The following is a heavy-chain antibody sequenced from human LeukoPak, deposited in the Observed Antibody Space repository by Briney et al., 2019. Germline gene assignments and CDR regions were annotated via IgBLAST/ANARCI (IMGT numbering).Heavy chain of an antibody. Sequence: SGGSLRLSCAASGFTFSSYSMNWVRQAPGKGLEWVSYISSSSSTICYADSVKGRFTISRDNAKNSLYLQMNSLRAEDTAVYYCARDKDYYDSSGLGDYWGQGTLVTVSS. V-gene: IGHV3-48*01. CDR2: ISSSSSTI. D-gene: IGHD3-22*01. CDR1: GFTFSSYS. CDR3: ARDKDYYDSSGLGDY. J-gene: IGHJ4*02.